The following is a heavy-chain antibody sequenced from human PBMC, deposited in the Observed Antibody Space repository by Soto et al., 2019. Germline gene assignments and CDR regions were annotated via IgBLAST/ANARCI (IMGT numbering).Heavy chain of an antibody. CDR1: GGSISSGDYY. V-gene: IGHV4-30-4*01. D-gene: IGHD6-13*01. J-gene: IGHJ4*02. Sequence: SETLSLTCTVSGGSISSGDYYWSWIRQPPGKGLEWIGYIYYSGSTYYNPSLKSRVTISVDTSKNQFSLKLSSVTAADTAVYYCAVGSGSIAAAGTRNVYGYWGQGTLVTVSS. CDR2: IYYSGST. CDR3: AVGSGSIAAAGTRNVYGY.